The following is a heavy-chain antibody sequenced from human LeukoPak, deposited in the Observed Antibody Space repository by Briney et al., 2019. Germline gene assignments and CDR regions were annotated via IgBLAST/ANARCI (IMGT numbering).Heavy chain of an antibody. CDR1: GFTFGSYA. J-gene: IGHJ4*02. D-gene: IGHD2-8*01. CDR2: ISYDGSNK. CDR3: ARELLYGRLRGGYFDY. V-gene: IGHV3-30-3*01. Sequence: GGSLRLSCAASGFTFGSYAMHWVRQAPGKGLEWVAVISYDGSNKYYADSVKGRFTISRDNSKNTLYLQMNSLRAEDTAVYYCARELLYGRLRGGYFDYWGQGTLVTVSS.